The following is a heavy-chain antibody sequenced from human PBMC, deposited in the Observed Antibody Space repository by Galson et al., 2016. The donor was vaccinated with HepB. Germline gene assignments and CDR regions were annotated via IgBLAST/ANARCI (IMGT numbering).Heavy chain of an antibody. CDR3: AKDKGSGRYYNEPIPRYFAMDV. CDR1: GLTFGRYW. J-gene: IGHJ6*02. CDR2: IKQDGSVK. D-gene: IGHD3-10*01. Sequence: SLRLSCAASGLTFGRYWMSWVRQAPGKGLEWVANIKQDGSVKDYVDSVKGRFNISRGNANNSLHLQMNSLRAEDMALYYCAKDKGSGRYYNEPIPRYFAMDVWGQGTTVTVSS. V-gene: IGHV3-7*03.